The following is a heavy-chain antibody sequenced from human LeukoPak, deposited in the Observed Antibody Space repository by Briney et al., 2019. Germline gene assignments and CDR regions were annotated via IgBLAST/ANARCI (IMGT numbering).Heavy chain of an antibody. V-gene: IGHV1-2*04. CDR1: GYTFTSYG. J-gene: IGHJ4*02. D-gene: IGHD3-10*01. Sequence: ASVKVSCKASGYTFTSYGISWVRQAPGQGLEWMGWINPNSGGTNYAQKFQGWVTMTRDTSISTAYMELSRLRSDDTAVYYCARHSSYYASDYWGQGTLVTVSS. CDR2: INPNSGGT. CDR3: ARHSSYYASDY.